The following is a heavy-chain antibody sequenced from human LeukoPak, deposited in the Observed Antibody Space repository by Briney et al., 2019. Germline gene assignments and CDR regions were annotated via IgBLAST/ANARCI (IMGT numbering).Heavy chain of an antibody. CDR1: GFSRSTGGGG. D-gene: IGHD6-19*01. V-gene: IGHV2-5*01. Sequence: SGPTLVNPTQTLTLPCTFSGFSRSTGGGGVGWIRHPPGKALEWLALIYWNYDKRYRPSLKSRLTITKDTSKNQVVLTMTNMDTVDTATYYCAHSIAVDWFDPWGQGTLVTVSS. J-gene: IGHJ5*02. CDR3: AHSIAVDWFDP. CDR2: IYWNYDK.